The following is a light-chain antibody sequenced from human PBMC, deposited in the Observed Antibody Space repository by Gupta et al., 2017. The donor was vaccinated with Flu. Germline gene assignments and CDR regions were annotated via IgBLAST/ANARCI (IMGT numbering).Light chain of an antibody. Sequence: ATLACRASQSGSSNLAWYQQKPGQAPRLLIYGASTRATGTPVRFSASGSGREFTLTISSLQSEDFAVYYCQHYNNWPSMYTFGQGTKLEIK. J-gene: IGKJ2*01. V-gene: IGKV3-15*01. CDR3: QHYNNWPSMYT. CDR1: QSGSSN. CDR2: GAS.